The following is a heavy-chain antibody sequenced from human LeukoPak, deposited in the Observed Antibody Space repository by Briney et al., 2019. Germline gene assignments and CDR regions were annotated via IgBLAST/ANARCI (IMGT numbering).Heavy chain of an antibody. J-gene: IGHJ4*02. CDR1: GFTFSNYA. V-gene: IGHV3-23*01. D-gene: IGHD4-17*01. CDR2: ISGSGGST. CDR3: ARAQRTVTPYYFDY. Sequence: PGGSLRLSCAASGFTFSNYAMSWVRQAPGKGLDWVSAISGSGGSTYYADSGKGRLTISRDNSKNMLYLQMNSLRAEDTAVYYCARAQRTVTPYYFDYWGQGTLVTVSS.